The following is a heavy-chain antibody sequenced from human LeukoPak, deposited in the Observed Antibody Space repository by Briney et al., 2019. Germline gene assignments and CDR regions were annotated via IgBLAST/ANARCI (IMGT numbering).Heavy chain of an antibody. CDR2: ISSSSSYI. D-gene: IGHD1-26*01. Sequence: GGSLRLSCAPSGFTFSSYSMNWVRQAPGKGLEWVSSISSSSSYIYYADSVKGRFTISRDNAKNSLYLQMNSLRAEDTAVYYCAREGSSGSYRRYYFDCWGQGSLVTVSS. CDR3: AREGSSGSYRRYYFDC. J-gene: IGHJ4*02. CDR1: GFTFSSYS. V-gene: IGHV3-21*01.